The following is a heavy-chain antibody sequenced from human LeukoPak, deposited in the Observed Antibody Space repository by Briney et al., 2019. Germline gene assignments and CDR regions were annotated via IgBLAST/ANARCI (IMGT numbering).Heavy chain of an antibody. Sequence: GGSLRLSCAASGLTFSSYAMHWVRQAPGKGLEWVAVISYDGSNKYYADSVKGRFTISGDKSKNTLYLQMNSLRPEDTAFYYCARGPGPIAGAKNPFDIWGQGTMVTVSS. J-gene: IGHJ3*02. D-gene: IGHD6-13*01. V-gene: IGHV3-30*01. CDR1: GLTFSSYA. CDR2: ISYDGSNK. CDR3: ARGPGPIAGAKNPFDI.